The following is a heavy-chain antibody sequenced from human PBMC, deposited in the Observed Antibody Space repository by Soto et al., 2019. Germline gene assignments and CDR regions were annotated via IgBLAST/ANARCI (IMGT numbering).Heavy chain of an antibody. V-gene: IGHV4-34*01. J-gene: IGHJ6*03. CDR1: GGSFSGYY. CDR3: ARALPYRVAATTIVYYYMDV. Sequence: SETLSLTCAVYGGSFSGYYWSWIRQPPGKGLEWIGEINHSGSTNYNPSLKSRVTISVDTSKNPFSLKLSSVTAADTAVYYCARALPYRVAATTIVYYYMDVWGKGTTVTVSS. D-gene: IGHD2-15*01. CDR2: INHSGST.